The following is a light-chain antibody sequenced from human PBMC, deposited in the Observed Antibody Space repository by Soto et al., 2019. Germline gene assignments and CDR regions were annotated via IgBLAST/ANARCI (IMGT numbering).Light chain of an antibody. Sequence: EIVLTQSPATLSWSPGERAALSCRASQSVSSHLAWYQQKPGQAPRLLIYDASNRATGIPARFSGSGSGTDFPLTISSLESEDFAVYYCQQRSNWPGTFGQGTTVEIK. CDR2: DAS. CDR3: QQRSNWPGT. V-gene: IGKV3-11*01. J-gene: IGKJ1*01. CDR1: QSVSSH.